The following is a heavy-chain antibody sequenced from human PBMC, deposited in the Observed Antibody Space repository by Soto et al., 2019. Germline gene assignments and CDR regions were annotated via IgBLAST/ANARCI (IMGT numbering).Heavy chain of an antibody. J-gene: IGHJ4*02. CDR1: GGSISSYY. V-gene: IGHV4-59*01. Sequence: SETLSLTCTVSGGSISSYYWSWIRQPPGKGLEWIGYIYYSGSTNYNPSLKSRVTISVDTSKNQFSLKLSSVTAADTAVYYCARDRGDGDYRLDYWGQGTLVTVSS. CDR3: ARDRGDGDYRLDY. D-gene: IGHD4-17*01. CDR2: IYYSGST.